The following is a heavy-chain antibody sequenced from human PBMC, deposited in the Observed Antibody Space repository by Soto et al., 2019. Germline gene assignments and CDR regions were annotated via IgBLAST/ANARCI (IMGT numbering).Heavy chain of an antibody. CDR2: LSYAGRT. J-gene: IGHJ6*02. CDR3: VREWELLPYYVMDV. D-gene: IGHD2-15*01. V-gene: IGHV4-59*01. Sequence: WTWIRQPPGKGLEWIGSLSYAGRTNYNPSLKSRVNISLDASKNQFSLQLGSVTAADTAVYFCVREWELLPYYVMDVWGQGTTVTVSS.